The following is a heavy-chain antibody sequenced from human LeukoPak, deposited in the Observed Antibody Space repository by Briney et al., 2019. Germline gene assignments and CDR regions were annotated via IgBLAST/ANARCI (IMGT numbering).Heavy chain of an antibody. V-gene: IGHV3-15*01. CDR3: VRDLDHNDFWSGYWPDAFDS. CDR1: GFTFSNAW. CDR2: IKSKTDGGTT. D-gene: IGHD3-3*01. Sequence: GGSLRLSCAASGFTFSNAWMSWVRQAPGKGLEWVGRIKSKTDGGTTDYAAPVKGRFTISRDNSRNILYLQMSSLRAEDTAVYYCVRDLDHNDFWSGYWPDAFDSWGQGTRVFVSS. J-gene: IGHJ3*02.